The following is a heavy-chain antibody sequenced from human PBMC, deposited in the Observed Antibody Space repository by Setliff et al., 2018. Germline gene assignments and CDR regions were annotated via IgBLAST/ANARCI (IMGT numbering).Heavy chain of an antibody. CDR3: TTGPRDSRNYLNWFDP. Sequence: GESLRLSCSVSGITFKNAWMTWVRQAPGKGPEWVGRIKSSREGATSDYGAPAKGRFTISRDDSKNMIYLQMNNLKTEDTGFYYCTTGPRDSRNYLNWFDPWGQGTLVTVSS. CDR1: GITFKNAW. D-gene: IGHD4-4*01. V-gene: IGHV3-15*01. J-gene: IGHJ5*02. CDR2: IKSSREGATS.